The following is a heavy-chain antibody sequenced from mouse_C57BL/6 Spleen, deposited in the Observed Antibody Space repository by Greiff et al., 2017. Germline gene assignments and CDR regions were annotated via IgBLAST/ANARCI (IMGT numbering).Heavy chain of an antibody. V-gene: IGHV2-6-1*01. CDR2: IWSDGST. D-gene: IGHD2-4*01. Sequence: VQLQESGPGLVAPSQSLSITCTVSGFSLTSYGVHWVRQPPGKGLEWLVVIWSDGSTTYNSALKSRLSISKDNTKSQVFLKMNSPQTDDTAMYYCDRHPGDYDGYAMGYWGQGTSVTVSS. CDR1: GFSLTSYG. CDR3: DRHPGDYDGYAMGY. J-gene: IGHJ4*01.